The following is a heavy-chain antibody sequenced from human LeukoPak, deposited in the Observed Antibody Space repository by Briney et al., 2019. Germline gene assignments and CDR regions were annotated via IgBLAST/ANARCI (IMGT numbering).Heavy chain of an antibody. CDR3: ARAGGGSWYDNWFDPGSWYDNWFDP. J-gene: IGHJ5*02. CDR1: GGSIGSYY. D-gene: IGHD2-15*01. Sequence: KPSETLSLTCTVSGGSIGSYYRSWIRQPPGEGLEWIGYIYYSGSTNYNPSLKSRVTISVDTSKNQFSLKLSSVTAADTAVYYCARAGGGSWYDNWFDPGSWYDNWFDPWGQGTLATVSS. CDR2: IYYSGST. V-gene: IGHV4-59*01.